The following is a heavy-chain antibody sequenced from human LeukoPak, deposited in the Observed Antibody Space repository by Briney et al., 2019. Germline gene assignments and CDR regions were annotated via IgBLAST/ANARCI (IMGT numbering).Heavy chain of an antibody. CDR1: GFTFSSYG. Sequence: PGGSLRLSCAASGFTFSSYGMHWVRQAPGKGLEWVSVIYSGGSTYYADSVKGRFTISRDNSKNTLYLQMNSLRAEDTAVYYCASPAVEMATIAFDYWGQGTLVTVSS. CDR2: IYSGGST. V-gene: IGHV3-66*01. J-gene: IGHJ4*02. CDR3: ASPAVEMATIAFDY. D-gene: IGHD5-12*01.